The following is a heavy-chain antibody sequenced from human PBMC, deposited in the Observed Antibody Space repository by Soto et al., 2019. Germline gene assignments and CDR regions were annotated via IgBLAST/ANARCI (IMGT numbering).Heavy chain of an antibody. CDR3: AREAVVPAANDYYYYMDV. CDR1: GFTFSSYG. CDR2: IWYDGSNK. J-gene: IGHJ6*03. Sequence: GGSLRLSCAASGFTFSSYGMHWVRQAPGKGLEWVAVIWYDGSNKYYADSVKGRFTISRDNSKNTLYLQMNSLRAEDTAVYYCAREAVVPAANDYYYYMDVWGKGTTVTVSS. V-gene: IGHV3-33*01. D-gene: IGHD2-2*01.